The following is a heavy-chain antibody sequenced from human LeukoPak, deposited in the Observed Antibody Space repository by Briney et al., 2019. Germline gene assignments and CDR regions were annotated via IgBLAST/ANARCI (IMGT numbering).Heavy chain of an antibody. V-gene: IGHV5-51*01. J-gene: IGHJ4*02. CDR2: IYPYDSDT. Sequence: GESLKISCKASGYSFTSYWIGWVRQMPGKGLEWMGIIYPYDSDTRYSPSFQGQVTISADKSISTAYLQWSNLKASDTAMYYCARHIGYSAWNPDYWGQGTLVTVYS. CDR3: ARHIGYSAWNPDY. D-gene: IGHD5-12*01. CDR1: GYSFTSYW.